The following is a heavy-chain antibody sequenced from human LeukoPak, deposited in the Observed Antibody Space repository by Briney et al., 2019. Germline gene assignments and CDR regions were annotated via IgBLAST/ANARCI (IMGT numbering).Heavy chain of an antibody. Sequence: GGSLRLSCAASGFTFDDYGMSWVRQAPGKGLEWVSGINWNGGSTGYADSVKGRFTISRDNAKNSLYLQMNSLRAEDTALYYRARAVVPAAISGNYYMDVWGKGTTVTVSS. CDR3: ARAVVPAAISGNYYMDV. CDR2: INWNGGST. D-gene: IGHD2-2*01. J-gene: IGHJ6*03. V-gene: IGHV3-20*04. CDR1: GFTFDDYG.